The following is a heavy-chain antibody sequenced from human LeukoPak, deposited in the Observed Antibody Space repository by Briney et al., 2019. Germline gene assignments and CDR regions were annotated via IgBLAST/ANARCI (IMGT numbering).Heavy chain of an antibody. Sequence: PSETLSLTCAVYGGSFSGYYWSWIRQPPGKGLEWIGEINHSGSTNYSPSLKSRVTISVDTSKNQFSLKLSSVTAADTAVYYCARARIAVADRFDPWGQGTLVTVSS. CDR1: GGSFSGYY. V-gene: IGHV4-34*01. CDR3: ARARIAVADRFDP. D-gene: IGHD6-19*01. J-gene: IGHJ5*02. CDR2: INHSGST.